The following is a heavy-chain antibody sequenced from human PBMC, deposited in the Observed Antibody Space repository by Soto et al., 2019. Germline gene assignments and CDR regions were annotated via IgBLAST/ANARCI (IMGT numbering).Heavy chain of an antibody. CDR2: IYYSGYT. Sequence: PSVTLSLPGTVSGDSNRSYYWSWIRQPPGKGLEWIGYIYYSGYTSYNPSLKSRVTSSVDTSKNQFSLKLNSLTAADTAVYYCARCFSGNYPSRPEEQYYFDSWGQGTLVTVSS. D-gene: IGHD1-26*01. J-gene: IGHJ4*02. CDR1: GDSNRSYY. CDR3: ARCFSGNYPSRPEEQYYFDS. V-gene: IGHV4-59*01.